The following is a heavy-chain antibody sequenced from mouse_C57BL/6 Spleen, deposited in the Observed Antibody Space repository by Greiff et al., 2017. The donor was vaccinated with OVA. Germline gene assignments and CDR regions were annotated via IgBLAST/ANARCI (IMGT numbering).Heavy chain of an antibody. D-gene: IGHD2-3*01. CDR1: GYAFSSYW. J-gene: IGHJ4*01. V-gene: IGHV1-80*01. CDR3: ARSGDGYYFYAMDY. Sequence: QVQLQQSGAELVKPGASVKISCKASGYAFSSYWMNWVKQRPGKGLEWIGQLYPGDGDTNYNGKFKGKATLTADKSSSTAYMQLSSLTSEDSAVYFCARSGDGYYFYAMDYWGQGTSVTVSS. CDR2: LYPGDGDT.